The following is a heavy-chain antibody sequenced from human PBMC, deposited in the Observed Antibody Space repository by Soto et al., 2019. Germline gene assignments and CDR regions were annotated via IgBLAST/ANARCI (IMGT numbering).Heavy chain of an antibody. V-gene: IGHV4-31*03. CDR1: GGSISSGGYY. D-gene: IGHD3-22*01. J-gene: IGHJ2*01. CDR3: ARDKGNYYDSSGYYRNWYFDL. Sequence: QVQLQESGPGLVKPSQTLSLTCTVSGGSISSGGYYWSWIRQHPGKGLEWIGYIYYSGSTYYNPSLMSRVTISVDTSKNQFSLKLSSVTAADTAVYYCARDKGNYYDSSGYYRNWYFDLWGRGTLVTVSS. CDR2: IYYSGST.